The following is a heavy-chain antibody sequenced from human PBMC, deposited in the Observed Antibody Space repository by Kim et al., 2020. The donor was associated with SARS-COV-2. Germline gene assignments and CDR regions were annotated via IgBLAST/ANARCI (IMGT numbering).Heavy chain of an antibody. J-gene: IGHJ4*01. CDR1: GFTFDDYA. CDR2: ISWNSGSI. V-gene: IGHV3-9*01. D-gene: IGHD3-10*01. CDR3: AKAIDWSYYGSGRQDPYYFDI. Sequence: GGSLRLSCAASGFTFDDYAMHWVRQAPGKGLEWVSGISWNSGSIGYADSVKGRFTISRDNAKNSLYLQMNSLRAEDTALYYCAKAIDWSYYGSGRQDPYYFDIWGQGTLVTVSS.